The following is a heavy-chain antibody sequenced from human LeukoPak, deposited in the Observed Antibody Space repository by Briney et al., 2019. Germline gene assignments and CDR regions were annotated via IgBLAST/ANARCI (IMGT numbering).Heavy chain of an antibody. CDR2: IYYTGST. V-gene: IGHV4-39*01. CDR3: ARGLWFGDENPPYFDY. D-gene: IGHD3-10*01. CDR1: GGSISSSSYY. J-gene: IGHJ4*02. Sequence: SETLSLTCTVSGGSISSSSYYWGWIRQPPGKGLEWIGSIYYTGSTYYNPSLKSRVTISVDTSRNQFSLKLSSVTAADTAVYYCARGLWFGDENPPYFDYWGQGILVTVSS.